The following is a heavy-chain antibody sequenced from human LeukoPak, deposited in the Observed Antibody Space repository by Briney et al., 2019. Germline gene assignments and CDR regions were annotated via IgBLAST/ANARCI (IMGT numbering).Heavy chain of an antibody. CDR2: IYYSGST. CDR1: GASISFYY. D-gene: IGHD6-13*01. V-gene: IGHV4-59*01. CDR3: ALDSSSWSDDSFDI. J-gene: IGHJ3*02. Sequence: PSETLSLTCTVSGASISFYYWSWIRQPPGKGLEWIGYIYYSGSTKYNPSLKSRVTMSIDTSKNQFSLNLKSVTAADTAVYYCALDSSSWSDDSFDIWGHGTMVTVSS.